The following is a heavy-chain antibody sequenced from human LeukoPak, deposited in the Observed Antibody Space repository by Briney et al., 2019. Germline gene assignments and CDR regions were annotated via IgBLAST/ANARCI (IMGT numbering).Heavy chain of an antibody. CDR3: ARVVGRDGYNCPQD. Sequence: SETLSLTCTVSGGSISSYYGSWIRQPPGKGLEWIGYIYYSGSTNYNPSLKSRVTISVDTSKNQFSLKLSSVTAADTAVYYCARVVGRDGYNCPQDWGQGTLVTVSS. V-gene: IGHV4-59*01. CDR2: IYYSGST. J-gene: IGHJ4*02. CDR1: GGSISSYY. D-gene: IGHD5-24*01.